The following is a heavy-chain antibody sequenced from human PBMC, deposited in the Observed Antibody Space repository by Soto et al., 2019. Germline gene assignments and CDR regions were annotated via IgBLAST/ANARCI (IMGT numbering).Heavy chain of an antibody. V-gene: IGHV1-3*01. CDR3: ANDIIVIPCAQGLDY. J-gene: IGHJ4*02. CDR1: GYISTNYG. D-gene: IGHD2-2*01. Sequence: ASVKVSCKASGYISTNYGMHWVRQAPGQRLEWMGWINAGSGNTKYSQKFQGRITITRDTSASTVYMELSSLRSEDTAVYYCANDIIVIPCAQGLDYWGQGALVTVSS. CDR2: INAGSGNT.